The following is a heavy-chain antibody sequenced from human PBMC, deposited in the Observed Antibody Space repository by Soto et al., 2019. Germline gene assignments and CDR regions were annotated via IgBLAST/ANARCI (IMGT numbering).Heavy chain of an antibody. Sequence: SVKVSCKASGGTFSSYTISWVRQAPGQGVEWMGRIIPILGIANYAQKFQGRVTITADKSTSTAYMELSSLRSEDTAVYYCWALGELSFDYWGQGTLVTVSS. CDR1: GGTFSSYT. D-gene: IGHD3-10*01. CDR3: WALGELSFDY. V-gene: IGHV1-69*02. J-gene: IGHJ4*02. CDR2: IIPILGIA.